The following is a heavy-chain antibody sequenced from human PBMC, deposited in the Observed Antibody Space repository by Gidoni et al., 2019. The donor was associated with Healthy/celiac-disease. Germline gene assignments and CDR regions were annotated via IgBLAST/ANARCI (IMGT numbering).Heavy chain of an antibody. CDR2: IYYSGST. D-gene: IGHD3-10*01. CDR1: GGSISSSSYY. J-gene: IGHJ5*02. CDR3: APNRITMVQGVKSNWFDP. V-gene: IGHV4-39*01. Sequence: QLQLQESGPGLVKPSETLSLTCTVSGGSISSSSYYWGWIRQPPGKGLEWIGSIYYSGSTYYNPSLKSRVTISVDTSKNQFSLKLSSVTAADTAVYYCAPNRITMVQGVKSNWFDPWGQGTLVTVSS.